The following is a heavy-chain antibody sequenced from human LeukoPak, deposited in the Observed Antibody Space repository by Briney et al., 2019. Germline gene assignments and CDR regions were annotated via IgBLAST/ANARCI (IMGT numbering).Heavy chain of an antibody. Sequence: GGSLRLSCAASGFTLSGYWMSWVRQPPGKGLEWVANIKKDGSERYYVDFVKGRFTISRDNAKNSVYLQMNSLRVEDTAMYYCATISSPLDYWGQGTLVTVSS. CDR1: GFTLSGYW. J-gene: IGHJ4*02. V-gene: IGHV3-7*01. D-gene: IGHD2-15*01. CDR2: IKKDGSER. CDR3: ATISSPLDY.